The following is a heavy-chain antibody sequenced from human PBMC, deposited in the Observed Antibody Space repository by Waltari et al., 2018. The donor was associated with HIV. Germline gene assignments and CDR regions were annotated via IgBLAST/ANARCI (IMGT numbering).Heavy chain of an antibody. D-gene: IGHD3-10*01. CDR3: ARGGRYGSGSYYNMGY. CDR2: MNPNSGNT. CDR1: GYTFTSYD. Sequence: QVQLVQSGAEVKKPGASVKVSCKASGYTFTSYDINWVRQATGQGIEWMGWMNPNSGNTGYARKFQGRVTMTRNTSINTAYMELGSLRSEDTAVYYCARGGRYGSGSYYNMGYWGQGTLVTVSS. V-gene: IGHV1-8*01. J-gene: IGHJ4*02.